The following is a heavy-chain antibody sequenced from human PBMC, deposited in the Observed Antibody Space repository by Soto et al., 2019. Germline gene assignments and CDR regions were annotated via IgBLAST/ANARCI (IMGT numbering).Heavy chain of an antibody. CDR1: GFSLSTYS. CDR2: ISSSSSTI. Sequence: PGGSLRLSCAASGFSLSTYSMNWVRQVPGKGLEWVSYISSSSSTIYYADSVKGRFTISRDNAKNSLYLQMNSLRAEDTAVYYCSRAFSLLSGSHYYYSSVAVWGQGTMVTVSS. J-gene: IGHJ3*01. D-gene: IGHD3-22*01. CDR3: SRAFSLLSGSHYYYSSVAV. V-gene: IGHV3-48*01.